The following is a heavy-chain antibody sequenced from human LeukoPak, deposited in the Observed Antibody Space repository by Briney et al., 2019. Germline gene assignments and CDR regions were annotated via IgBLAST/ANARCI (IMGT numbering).Heavy chain of an antibody. J-gene: IGHJ4*02. D-gene: IGHD6-13*01. V-gene: IGHV1-2*02. CDR1: GYTFTGYY. CDR3: ARVNSLGIAAAGILDY. Sequence: GASVKVSCKASGYTFTGYYMHWVRQAPGQGLEWMGWINPNSGGTNYAQKFQGRVTMTRDTSISTAYMELSRLRSDDTAVYYCARVNSLGIAAAGILDYWGQGTLVTVSS. CDR2: INPNSGGT.